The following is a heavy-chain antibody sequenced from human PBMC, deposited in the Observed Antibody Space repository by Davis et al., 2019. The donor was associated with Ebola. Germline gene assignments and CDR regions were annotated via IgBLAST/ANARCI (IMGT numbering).Heavy chain of an antibody. V-gene: IGHV3-23*01. CDR1: GFTFSSYA. J-gene: IGHJ6*02. CDR2: ISGSGGST. D-gene: IGHD2-15*01. CDR3: AGGLNVVVVAATNSYYYGMDV. Sequence: GGSLRLSCAASGFTFSSYAMTWVRQAPGKGLEWVSAISGSGGSTYYADSVKGRFTISRDNSKNTLYLQMNSLRAEDTAVYYCAGGLNVVVVAATNSYYYGMDVWGQGTTVTVSS.